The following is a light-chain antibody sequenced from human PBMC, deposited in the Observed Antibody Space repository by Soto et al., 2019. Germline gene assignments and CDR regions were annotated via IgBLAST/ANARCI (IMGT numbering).Light chain of an antibody. CDR2: RTS. CDR1: QRINNY. Sequence: DIQMTQSPASLSASVGDRVTVPCRASQRINNYLNWYQQKPGKAPNLLIYRTSSLQSGVPSRFSGSGSETDFTPTISSLQPEDFGTYYCLQSFSVPYTFGQGTKVDIK. J-gene: IGKJ2*01. CDR3: LQSFSVPYT. V-gene: IGKV1-39*01.